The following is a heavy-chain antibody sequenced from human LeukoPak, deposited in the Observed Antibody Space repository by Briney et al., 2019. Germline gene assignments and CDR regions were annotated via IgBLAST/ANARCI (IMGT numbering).Heavy chain of an antibody. D-gene: IGHD3-3*01. CDR1: GFTFSSYS. CDR3: AKARIFGVGYLGMDV. V-gene: IGHV3-21*04. J-gene: IGHJ6*02. CDR2: ISSSSSYI. Sequence: GGSRRLSCAASGFTFSSYSMNWVRQAPGKGLEWVSSISSSSSYIYYADSVKGRFTISRDNSKNTLYLQMNSLRAEDTAVYYCAKARIFGVGYLGMDVWGQGTTVTVSS.